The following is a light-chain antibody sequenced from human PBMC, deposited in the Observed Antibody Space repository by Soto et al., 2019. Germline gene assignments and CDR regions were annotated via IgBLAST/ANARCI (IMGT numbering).Light chain of an antibody. CDR3: QHYTNWPLT. CDR1: QTVNAN. V-gene: IGKV3-15*01. Sequence: EIVLTQSPGTLSLSPGERATLYCRSSQTVNANFLAWYQQKHGQAPRLLIYGVSTRATGIPARFSGSGSGTEVTITISSLQSEDFEVYDGQHYTNWPLTFGGGTKVDI. J-gene: IGKJ4*01. CDR2: GVS.